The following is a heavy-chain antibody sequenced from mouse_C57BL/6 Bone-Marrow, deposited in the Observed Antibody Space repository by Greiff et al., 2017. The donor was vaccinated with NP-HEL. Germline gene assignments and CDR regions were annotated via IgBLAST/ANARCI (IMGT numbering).Heavy chain of an antibody. CDR3: ARCYYGSPFAY. D-gene: IGHD1-1*01. V-gene: IGHV3-6*01. Sequence: EVKLLESGPGLVKPSQSLSLTCSVTGYSITSGYYWNWIRQFPGNKLEWMGYISYDGSNNYNPSLKNRISITRDTSKNQFFLKLNSVTTEDTATYYVARCYYGSPFAYWGQGTLVTVSA. CDR2: ISYDGSN. CDR1: GYSITSGYY. J-gene: IGHJ3*01.